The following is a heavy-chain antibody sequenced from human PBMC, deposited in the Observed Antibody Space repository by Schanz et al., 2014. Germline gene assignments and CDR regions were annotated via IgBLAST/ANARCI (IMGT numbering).Heavy chain of an antibody. CDR1: GGSISSGGYS. J-gene: IGHJ3*01. Sequence: QVQLQESGPGLVKPSQTLSLTCAVSGGSISSGGYSWSWIRQPPGKGLEWIGYIFFRGSTNYNPSLESRVTISVDKSKNQFSLILSSMTAADTAVYYCTRSTLWSYDVWGRGTMVIVSS. CDR3: TRSTLWSYDV. V-gene: IGHV4-30-4*07. CDR2: IFFRGST. D-gene: IGHD2-21*01.